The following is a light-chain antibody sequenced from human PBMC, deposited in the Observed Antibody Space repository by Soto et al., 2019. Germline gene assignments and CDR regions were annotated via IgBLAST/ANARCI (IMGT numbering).Light chain of an antibody. Sequence: QSVLTQPASVSGSPGQSITISCTGTSSDVGGYNLVSWYQQYPDKAPKLMIFDVNTRPSGVSNRFSGSKSGNTASLTISGLPAEDDPSYYCRPSKSSSAPPRVYGAGTKVTVL. V-gene: IGLV2-14*01. CDR2: DVN. J-gene: IGLJ1*01. CDR1: SSDVGGYNL. CDR3: RPSKSSSAPPRV.